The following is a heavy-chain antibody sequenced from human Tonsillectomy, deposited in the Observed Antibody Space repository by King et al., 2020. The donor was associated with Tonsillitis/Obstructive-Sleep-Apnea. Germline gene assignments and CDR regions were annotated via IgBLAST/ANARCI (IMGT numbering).Heavy chain of an antibody. V-gene: IGHV4-34*01. D-gene: IGHD3-3*01. CDR3: ARSTMFGVVITPLYFDS. Sequence: VQLQQWGTGLLKPSETLSLTCAVYGGSFSGYYWSWIRQPPGKGLEWIAEINHSGSTNYNPSLKSRVTVSVETSKNQFSLNLCAVTAADTAIYYCARSTMFGVVITPLYFDSWGQGTLVTVPS. CDR2: INHSGST. CDR1: GGSFSGYY. J-gene: IGHJ4*02.